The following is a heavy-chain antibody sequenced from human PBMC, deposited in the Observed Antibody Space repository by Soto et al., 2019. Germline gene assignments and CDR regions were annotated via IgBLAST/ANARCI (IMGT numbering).Heavy chain of an antibody. Sequence: GGSLRLSCAASGFTFSSYDMHWVRQATGKGLEWVSAIGTAGDTHYSGSVKGRFTISRENAKNSLYLQMNSQRAGDTAVYYCAREGVCSGGSCIDYWGQGTLVTVSS. V-gene: IGHV3-13*01. CDR3: AREGVCSGGSCIDY. CDR2: IGTAGDT. CDR1: GFTFSSYD. D-gene: IGHD2-15*01. J-gene: IGHJ4*02.